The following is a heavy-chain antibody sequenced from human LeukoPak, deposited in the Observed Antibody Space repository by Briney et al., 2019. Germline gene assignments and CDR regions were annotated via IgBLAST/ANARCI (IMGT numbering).Heavy chain of an antibody. CDR1: GFIFSSYA. Sequence: AGGSLRLSCAASGFIFSSYAMHWVRQAPGKGLEWVAVISYDGSNKYYADSVKGRFTSSRDNSKNTLYLQMNSLRAEDTAVYYCARDRYPVGGLRYFDWPAPFDPWGQGTLVTVSS. D-gene: IGHD3-9*01. CDR2: ISYDGSNK. V-gene: IGHV3-30-3*01. CDR3: ARDRYPVGGLRYFDWPAPFDP. J-gene: IGHJ5*02.